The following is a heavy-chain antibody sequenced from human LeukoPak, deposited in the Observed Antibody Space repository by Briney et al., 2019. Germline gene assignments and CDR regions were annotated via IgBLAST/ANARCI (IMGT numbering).Heavy chain of an antibody. CDR2: MNPSSGNT. D-gene: IGHD1-7*01. CDR3: ARGEKTKQPPGY. CDR1: GYTFTNYD. J-gene: IGHJ4*02. Sequence: GASVKVSCKASGYTFTNYDINWVRQATGQGLEWMAWMNPSSGNTGYAQKFQGRITLTRNTSISTAYMELSSLASADTAVYYCARGEKTKQPPGYWGQGTLVTVSS. V-gene: IGHV1-8*01.